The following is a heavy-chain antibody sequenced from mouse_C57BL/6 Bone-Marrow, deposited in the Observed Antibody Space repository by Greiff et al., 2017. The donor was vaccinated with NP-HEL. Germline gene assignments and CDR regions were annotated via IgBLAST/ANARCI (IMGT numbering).Heavy chain of an antibody. CDR1: GYPFTSYG. Sequence: VQLQQSGAELARPGASVKLSCKASGYPFTSYGISWVKQRTGQGLEWIGEIYPRSGNTYYNEKFKGKATLTADKSSSTAYMELRSLTSEDSAVYFCARPPYSNPHFDYWGQGTTLTVSS. J-gene: IGHJ2*01. D-gene: IGHD2-5*01. CDR3: ARPPYSNPHFDY. CDR2: IYPRSGNT. V-gene: IGHV1-81*01.